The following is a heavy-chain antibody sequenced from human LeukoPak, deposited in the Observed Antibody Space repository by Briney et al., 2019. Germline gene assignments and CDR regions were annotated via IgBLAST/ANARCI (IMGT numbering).Heavy chain of an antibody. D-gene: IGHD3-10*01. Sequence: GGSLRLSCAASGFTFSSYGMHWVRQAPGKGLEWVALISYDGSNKYYADSVKGRFTMSRDNSNNTLYLLMTSLRPDDTAVYHCARLRDMVRAGYNWLDPWGQGTLVTVSS. CDR1: GFTFSSYG. CDR2: ISYDGSNK. V-gene: IGHV3-30*03. J-gene: IGHJ5*02. CDR3: ARLRDMVRAGYNWLDP.